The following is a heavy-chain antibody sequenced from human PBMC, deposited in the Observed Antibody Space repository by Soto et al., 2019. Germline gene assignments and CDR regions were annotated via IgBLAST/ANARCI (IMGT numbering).Heavy chain of an antibody. CDR3: AREQYNWKL. CDR2: VYHTGNT. CDR1: GVSVTGYY. D-gene: IGHD1-20*01. J-gene: IGHJ4*02. Sequence: SETLSLTCSVSGVSVTGYYWTWIRHSPGKGLEWIGYVYHTGNTYYNPSLKSRVTISLDTSKNQVSLRLRSVTAADTAVYYCAREQYNWKLWGQGTLVTVSS. V-gene: IGHV4-59*02.